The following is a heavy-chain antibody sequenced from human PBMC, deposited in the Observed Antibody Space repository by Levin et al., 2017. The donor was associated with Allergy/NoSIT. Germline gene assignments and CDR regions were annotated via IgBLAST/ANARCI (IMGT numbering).Heavy chain of an antibody. CDR2: ISGSGGST. Sequence: GGSLRLSCAASGFTFSSYAMSWVRQAPGKGLEWVSAISGSGGSTYYADSVKGRFTISRDNSKNTLYLQMNSLRAEDTAVYYRAKDPRGTMIVVDVVWGQGTLVTVSS. J-gene: IGHJ1*01. V-gene: IGHV3-23*01. CDR1: GFTFSSYA. CDR3: AKDPRGTMIVVDVV. D-gene: IGHD3-22*01.